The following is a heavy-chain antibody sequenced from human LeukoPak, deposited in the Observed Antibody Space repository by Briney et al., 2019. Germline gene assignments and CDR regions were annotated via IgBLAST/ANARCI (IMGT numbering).Heavy chain of an antibody. J-gene: IGHJ4*02. CDR2: IYYSGST. V-gene: IGHV4-59*01. D-gene: IGHD3-3*01. CDR1: GGSISSYY. CDR3: ARSITIFGVGHFDY. Sequence: PSETLSLTCTVSGGSISSYYWSRIRQPPGKGLEWIGYIYYSGSTNYNPSLKSRVTISVDTSKNQFSLKLSSVTAADTAVYYCARSITIFGVGHFDYWGQGTLVTVSS.